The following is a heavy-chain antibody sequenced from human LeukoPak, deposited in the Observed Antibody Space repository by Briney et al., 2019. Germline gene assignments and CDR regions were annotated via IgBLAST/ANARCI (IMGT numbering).Heavy chain of an antibody. CDR1: GFTFSSYA. Sequence: GGSLRLSCAASGFTFSSYAMSWVRQAPGKGLDWVSAISGSGGSTYYADSVRGRFSISRDNAKNTLYLQMNSLRAEDTAVYYCARGLSGYASSLGYWGQGTLVTVSS. D-gene: IGHD6-6*01. V-gene: IGHV3-23*01. CDR2: ISGSGGST. J-gene: IGHJ4*02. CDR3: ARGLSGYASSLGY.